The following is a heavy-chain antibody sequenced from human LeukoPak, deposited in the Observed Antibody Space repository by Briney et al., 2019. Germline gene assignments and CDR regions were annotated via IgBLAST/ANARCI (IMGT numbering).Heavy chain of an antibody. CDR1: GFTFTNHW. V-gene: IGHV3-7*01. CDR3: ARDRYGIAAD. D-gene: IGHD6-25*01. J-gene: IGHJ4*02. Sequence: GGSLRLSCGASGFTFTNHWMSWVRQGPGKGLEWVANIKQDGSQKNYVGSVKGRFTISRDNAKNSLYLQMNSLRPDDAAVYFCARDRYGIAADWGQGTLVTVSS. CDR2: IKQDGSQK.